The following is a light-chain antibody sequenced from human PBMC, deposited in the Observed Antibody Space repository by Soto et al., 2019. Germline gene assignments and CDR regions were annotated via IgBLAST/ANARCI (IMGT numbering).Light chain of an antibody. CDR3: QQYGSSPGMYT. V-gene: IGKV3-20*01. CDR1: QSVSSSY. Sequence: EIALTQSPGTLSLSPGERATLSCRASQSVSSSYLAWYQQKPGQAPRLLIYGASSRATGIPDRFSGSGSGTDFTLTISRLEPGDFALYYCQQYGSSPGMYTFGQGTKLEIK. J-gene: IGKJ2*01. CDR2: GAS.